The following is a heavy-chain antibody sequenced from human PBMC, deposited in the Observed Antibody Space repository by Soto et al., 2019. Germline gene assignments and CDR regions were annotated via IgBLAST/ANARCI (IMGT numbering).Heavy chain of an antibody. J-gene: IGHJ5*02. V-gene: IGHV4-34*02. Sequence: QVHLQQWGAGLLKPSETLSLTCAVYGESFVGYYWTWIRQPPGKGLEWIGEINHRGITNYNPSLKSRVTISIDTSKNQFSLKLTSVTAADTSVYYCARTDIVTTNWFDPWGQGTLVPVSS. CDR2: INHRGIT. CDR3: ARTDIVTTNWFDP. CDR1: GESFVGYY. D-gene: IGHD5-12*01.